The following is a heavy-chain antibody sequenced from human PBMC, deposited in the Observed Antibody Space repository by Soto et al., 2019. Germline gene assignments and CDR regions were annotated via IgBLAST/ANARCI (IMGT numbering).Heavy chain of an antibody. J-gene: IGHJ4*02. D-gene: IGHD6-13*01. V-gene: IGHV4-34*01. CDR3: ARGRQGSWSLFDY. Sequence: SETLSLNCAVFGGSVSGYYWSWVRQPPGKGLEWIGEINHSGSTNYNPSLKSRVTISVDTSKNQFSLKLSSVTAADTAVYYCARGRQGSWSLFDYWGQGTLVTVSS. CDR2: INHSGST. CDR1: GGSVSGYY.